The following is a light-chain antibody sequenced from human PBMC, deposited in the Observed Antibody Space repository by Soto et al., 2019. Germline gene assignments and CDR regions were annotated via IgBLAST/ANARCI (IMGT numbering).Light chain of an antibody. CDR3: QQSDTYPLT. CDR2: DAS. CDR1: QSISSW. Sequence: DIQMTPSPSTLSAAVVDRVIIICRASQSISSWLAWYQQKPGKAPKLLIYDASTLRSGVPSRFSGSGSGTEFTLTISSLQADDFATYYGQQSDTYPLTFGQGTRLEIK. J-gene: IGKJ5*01. V-gene: IGKV1-5*02.